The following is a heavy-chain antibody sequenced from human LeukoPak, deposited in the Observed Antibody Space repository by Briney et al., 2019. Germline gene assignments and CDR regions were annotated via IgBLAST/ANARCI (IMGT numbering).Heavy chain of an antibody. CDR1: GFTFSSYS. CDR3: ARRRSYYFDY. Sequence: PGGSLRLSCAASGFTFSSYSMNWVRQAPGKGLEWVSSISSSSSYIYYADSVKGRFTISRDNSKNTLYLQMNSLRAEDTAVYYCARRRSYYFDYWGQGTLVTVSS. J-gene: IGHJ4*02. D-gene: IGHD3-16*02. CDR2: ISSSSSYI. V-gene: IGHV3-21*01.